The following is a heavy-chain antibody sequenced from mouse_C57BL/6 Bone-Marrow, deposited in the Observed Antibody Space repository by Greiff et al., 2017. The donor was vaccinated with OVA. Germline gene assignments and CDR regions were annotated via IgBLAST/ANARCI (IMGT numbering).Heavy chain of an antibody. CDR2: INPSDSYT. J-gene: IGHJ3*01. V-gene: IGHV1-69*01. D-gene: IGHD3-2*02. Sequence: QVQLQQPGAELVMPGASVKLSCTASGYTFNSYWMHWVKQRPEQGLEWIGEINPSDSYTNYNQKFKGKSTLTVDKSSSTAYMQLSSLTSEDSAVYYCARSPQLSYWGQRTLVTVST. CDR1: GYTFNSYW. CDR3: ARSPQLSY.